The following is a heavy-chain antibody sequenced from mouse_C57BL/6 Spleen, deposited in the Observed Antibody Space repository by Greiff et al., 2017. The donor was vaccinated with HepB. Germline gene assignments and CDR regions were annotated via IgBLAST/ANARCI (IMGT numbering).Heavy chain of an antibody. CDR2: IYPRDGST. V-gene: IGHV1-85*01. CDR3: VPTMIHYYGSSLDY. D-gene: IGHD1-1*01. CDR1: GYTFTSYD. Sequence: QVQLKESGPELVKPGASVKLSCKASGYTFTSYDINWVKQRPGQGLEWIGWIYPRDGSTKYNEKFKGKATLTVDTSSSTAYMELHSLTSEDSAVYFCVPTMIHYYGSSLDYWGQGTTLTVSS. J-gene: IGHJ2*01.